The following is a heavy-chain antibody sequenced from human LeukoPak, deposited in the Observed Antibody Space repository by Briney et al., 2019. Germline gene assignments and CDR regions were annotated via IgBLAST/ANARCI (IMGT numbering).Heavy chain of an antibody. J-gene: IGHJ4*02. CDR2: ISYDGSNK. CDR3: ANPSEGSYFDC. CDR1: GFTFSSYG. Sequence: GGSLRLSCAASGFTFSSYGMHWVRQAPGKGLEWVAVISYDGSNKYYADSVKGRFTISRDNSKNTLYLQMNSLRAEDTAVYYCANPSEGSYFDCWGQGTLVTVSS. D-gene: IGHD3-10*01. V-gene: IGHV3-30*18.